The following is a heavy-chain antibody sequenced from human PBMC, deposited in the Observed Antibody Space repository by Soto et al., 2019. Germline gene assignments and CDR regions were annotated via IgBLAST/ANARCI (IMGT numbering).Heavy chain of an antibody. CDR3: ARDLPGIATAGTNY. D-gene: IGHD6-13*01. CDR2: ISSSGTTI. V-gene: IGHV3-11*01. CDR1: GFTFSDYY. Sequence: VGSLRLSCAASGFTFSDYYMAWIRQAPGKGLEWVSDISSSGTTIYYADSVKGRFTISRDNAKNSLYLQMNSLRAEDTAVYYCARDLPGIATAGTNYWGQGTLVTVSS. J-gene: IGHJ4*02.